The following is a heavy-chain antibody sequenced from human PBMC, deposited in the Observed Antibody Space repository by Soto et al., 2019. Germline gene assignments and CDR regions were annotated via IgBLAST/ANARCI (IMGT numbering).Heavy chain of an antibody. Sequence: ASVKVSCKASGYTFTSYGISWVRQAPGQGLEWMGWISAYNGNTNYAQKLQGRVTMTTDTSTSTAYMELRSLRSDDTAVYYCARDRIVGATRCYYYGMDVWGQGTTVTVSS. CDR2: ISAYNGNT. J-gene: IGHJ6*02. D-gene: IGHD1-26*01. CDR3: ARDRIVGATRCYYYGMDV. CDR1: GYTFTSYG. V-gene: IGHV1-18*04.